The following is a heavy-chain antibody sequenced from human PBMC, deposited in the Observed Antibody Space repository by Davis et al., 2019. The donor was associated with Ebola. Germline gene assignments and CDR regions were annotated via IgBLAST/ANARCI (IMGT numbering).Heavy chain of an antibody. Sequence: SETLSLTCAVYGGSLSGYWWSWIRQSPGKGLEWIGEINHGGSPDYNPSLKSRATISVDTSKNQFSLKLSSVTAADTAVYYCARLGDCSGGSCYLGLDYWGQGTLVTVSS. D-gene: IGHD2-15*01. CDR2: INHGGSP. CDR3: ARLGDCSGGSCYLGLDY. CDR1: GGSLSGYW. J-gene: IGHJ4*02. V-gene: IGHV4-34*01.